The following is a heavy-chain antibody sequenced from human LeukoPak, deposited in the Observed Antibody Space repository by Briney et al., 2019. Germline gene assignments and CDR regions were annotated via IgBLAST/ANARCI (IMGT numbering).Heavy chain of an antibody. CDR2: IYYSGST. CDR3: ARGYCSSTSCYTANWFDP. CDR1: GGSISSYY. J-gene: IGHJ5*02. D-gene: IGHD2-2*02. Sequence: SVTLSLTCTVSGGSISSYYWSWIRQPPGKGLEWIGYIYYSGSTNYNPSLKSRVTISVDTSKNQFSLKLSSVTAADTAVYYCARGYCSSTSCYTANWFDPWGQGTLVTVSS. V-gene: IGHV4-59*01.